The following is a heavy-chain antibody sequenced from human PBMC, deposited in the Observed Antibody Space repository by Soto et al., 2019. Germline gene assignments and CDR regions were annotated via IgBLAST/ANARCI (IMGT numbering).Heavy chain of an antibody. Sequence: SETLSLTCAVSGGSISSSNCWSWVRQPPGKGLEWIGEIYHSGSTNYNPSLKSRVTISVDKSKNQFSLKLSSVTAADTAVYYCARVDVKIGYGMDVWGQRTTVTVSS. CDR2: IYHSGST. CDR1: GGSISSSNC. D-gene: IGHD2-21*01. V-gene: IGHV4-4*02. CDR3: ARVDVKIGYGMDV. J-gene: IGHJ6*02.